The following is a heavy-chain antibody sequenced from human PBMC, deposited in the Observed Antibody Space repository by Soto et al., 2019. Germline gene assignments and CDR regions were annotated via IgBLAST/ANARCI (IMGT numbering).Heavy chain of an antibody. CDR1: GFSFTTYW. CDR2: IYPGDSDT. J-gene: IGHJ4*02. Sequence: ESLKISCKGSGFSFTTYWIAWVRQMPGKGLEWMGIIYPGDSDTRYSPSFQGQVTMSADKSISTAYLQWSSLKASDTAMYYFARRYSDSSGYHYSDNWGQETLVNVSS. D-gene: IGHD3-22*01. V-gene: IGHV5-51*01. CDR3: ARRYSDSSGYHYSDN.